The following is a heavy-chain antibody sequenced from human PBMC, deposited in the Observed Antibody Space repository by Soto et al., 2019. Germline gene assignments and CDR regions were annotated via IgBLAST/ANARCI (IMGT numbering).Heavy chain of an antibody. CDR3: ARHNPTYYYDSSGPIDAFDI. D-gene: IGHD3-22*01. CDR2: IYPGDSDT. Sequence: GESLKISCKGSGYSFTSYWIGWVRQMPGKGLEWMGIIYPGDSDTRYSPSFQGQVTISADKSISTAYLQWSSLKASDTAMYYYARHNPTYYYDSSGPIDAFDIWGQGTMVTVSS. V-gene: IGHV5-51*01. CDR1: GYSFTSYW. J-gene: IGHJ3*02.